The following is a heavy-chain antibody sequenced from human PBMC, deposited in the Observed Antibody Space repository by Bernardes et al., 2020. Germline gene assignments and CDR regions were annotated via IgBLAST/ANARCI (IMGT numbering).Heavy chain of an antibody. CDR2: ISANNGDT. J-gene: IGHJ4*02. D-gene: IGHD1-7*01. Sequence: ASVKVSCKASGYTFASSGISWVRQAPGQGLEWMGWISANNGDTKYAQNLQGRVTMTTDTSTSTAYMELGSLRSDDTAVYYCARGRNWNFALAYWGQGTQVTVSS. CDR1: GYTFASSG. V-gene: IGHV1-18*01. CDR3: ARGRNWNFALAY.